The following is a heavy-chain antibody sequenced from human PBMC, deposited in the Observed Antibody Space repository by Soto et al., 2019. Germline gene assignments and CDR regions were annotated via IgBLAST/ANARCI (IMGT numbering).Heavy chain of an antibody. D-gene: IGHD3-3*01. CDR2: IIPIFGAP. V-gene: IGHV1-69*01. Sequence: QVRLVQSGTEVQKPGSSVKVSCQASGDTFSKYAISWVRQAPGQGLEWMGGIIPIFGAPNHAQKFQGRVTITADESTTTVYMELTRLTSEDTAVYYCAGSPEWSYALNEAVIGTFGFYWGQGTLVTVSS. J-gene: IGHJ4*02. CDR1: GDTFSKYA. CDR3: AGSPEWSYALNEAVIGTFGFY.